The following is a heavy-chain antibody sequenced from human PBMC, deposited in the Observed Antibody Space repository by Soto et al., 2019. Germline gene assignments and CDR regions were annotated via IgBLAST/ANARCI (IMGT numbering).Heavy chain of an antibody. V-gene: IGHV4-59*01. CDR3: ARRTGSSGYIVFDY. J-gene: IGHJ4*02. CDR1: GGSISSYY. CDR2: IYYSGST. Sequence: QVQLQESGPGLGKPSETLSLTCTVSGGSISSYYWSWIRQPPGRGLAWIGYIYYSGSTNYNPSLKSRVTISVDTSKNQFSLKLSSVTAADTAVYYCARRTGSSGYIVFDYWGQGTLVTVSS. D-gene: IGHD3-22*01.